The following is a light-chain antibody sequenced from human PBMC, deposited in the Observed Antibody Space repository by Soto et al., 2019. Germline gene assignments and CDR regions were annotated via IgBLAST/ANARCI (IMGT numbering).Light chain of an antibody. Sequence: EIVLTQSPATLSLSPGERATLSCRASRSVGNNLAWYQKKPGQAPGLLIYAASTRATGIPARFSGSGSGTDFTLTIRSLEPEDFAAYYCQQHADWPLTFGGGTKVDIK. CDR1: RSVGNN. CDR2: AAS. CDR3: QQHADWPLT. V-gene: IGKV3-11*01. J-gene: IGKJ4*01.